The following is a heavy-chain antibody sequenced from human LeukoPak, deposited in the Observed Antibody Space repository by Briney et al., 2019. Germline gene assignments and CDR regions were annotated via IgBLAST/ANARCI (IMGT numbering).Heavy chain of an antibody. Sequence: SETLSLTCTVSGGSISSSSYYWGWIRQPPGKGLEWIGSIYYSGSTYYNPSLKSRVTISVDTSKNQFSLKLSSVTAADTAVYHCARLSAMAYFDYWGQGTLVTVSS. V-gene: IGHV4-39*01. J-gene: IGHJ4*02. D-gene: IGHD5-18*01. CDR3: ARLSAMAYFDY. CDR1: GGSISSSSYY. CDR2: IYYSGST.